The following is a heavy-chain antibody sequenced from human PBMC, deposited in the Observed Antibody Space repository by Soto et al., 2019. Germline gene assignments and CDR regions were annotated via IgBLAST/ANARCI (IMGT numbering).Heavy chain of an antibody. J-gene: IGHJ6*02. Sequence: QVLLEESGPGLVKPSETLSLTCTVSRGSVSSGGHFWSWVQQPPGKGLQWIGYVYYSGLSNYNPSLKSRVAMSADTSKTQSSLRLASVTAADAAVYYCARRVRDHPVVDIWGQGTTVTVSS. CDR2: VYYSGLS. V-gene: IGHV4-61*08. CDR3: ARRVRDHPVVDI. CDR1: RGSVSSGGHF. D-gene: IGHD2-21*02.